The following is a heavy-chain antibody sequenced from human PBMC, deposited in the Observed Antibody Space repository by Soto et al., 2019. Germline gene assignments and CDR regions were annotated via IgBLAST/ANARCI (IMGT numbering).Heavy chain of an antibody. V-gene: IGHV3-15*01. CDR1: GFTLSDYD. J-gene: IGHJ4*02. D-gene: IGHD6-6*01. CDR3: TTEYSSSSPVFSY. Sequence: PGGSLRLSCAASGFTLSDYDINWIRQAPGKGLEWVSYISSIKSKTDGGTTDYAAPVKGRFTISRDDSKNTLYLQMNSLKTEDTAVYYCTTEYSSSSPVFSYWGQGTLVTVSS. CDR2: IKSKTDGGTT.